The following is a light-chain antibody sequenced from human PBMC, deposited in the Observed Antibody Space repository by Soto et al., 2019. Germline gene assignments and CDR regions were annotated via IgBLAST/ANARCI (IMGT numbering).Light chain of an antibody. CDR2: EVS. V-gene: IGLV2-8*01. Sequence: QSALTQPPSASGSPGQSVTISCTGTRSDVGGYNYVSWYQQHPGKAPKVMIYEVSKRPSGVPDRFSGSKSGNTASLTVSGLQAEDEADYYCSSYAGSNNLGFGGGTKLPV. J-gene: IGLJ3*02. CDR3: SSYAGSNNLG. CDR1: RSDVGGYNY.